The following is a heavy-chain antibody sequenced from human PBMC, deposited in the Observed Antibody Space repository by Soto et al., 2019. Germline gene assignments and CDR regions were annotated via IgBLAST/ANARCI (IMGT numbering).Heavy chain of an antibody. D-gene: IGHD3-9*01. Sequence: QVQLVQSGAEVKKPGSSVKISCRASGGTFKNYGFSWVRQAPGQGLEWMGGFIPMFGVADYGQVFQGRFTIRADESRSTVHMELTSLKAEDTAVYFCAGEVGGTGFHFGGQGTLVTVSS. J-gene: IGHJ4*02. CDR2: FIPMFGVA. CDR1: GGTFKNYG. CDR3: AGEVGGTGFHF. V-gene: IGHV1-69*12.